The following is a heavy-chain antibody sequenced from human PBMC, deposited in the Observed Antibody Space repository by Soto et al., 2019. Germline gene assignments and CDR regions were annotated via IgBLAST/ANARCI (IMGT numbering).Heavy chain of an antibody. V-gene: IGHV1-18*01. CDR2: ISPYSGNT. CDR1: GYIFVNYG. D-gene: IGHD3-16*01. CDR3: AMVDNYVTPTPPDV. Sequence: QVQLVQSGDEVRKPGSSVKVSCKASGYIFVNYGIAWVRQAPGQGLEWMGWISPYSGNTHYASKVQGTLTMTTDTXXTPAYMDLGSLPSDDTAVYYCAMVDNYVTPTPPDVWGQGTTVTVSS. J-gene: IGHJ6*02.